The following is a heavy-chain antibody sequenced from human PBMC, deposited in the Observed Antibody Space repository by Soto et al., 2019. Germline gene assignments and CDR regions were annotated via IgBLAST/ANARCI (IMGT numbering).Heavy chain of an antibody. CDR2: ISVSGDTT. CDR3: AKLRGGTCYSSVDC. D-gene: IGHD2-15*01. V-gene: IGHV3-23*01. J-gene: IGHJ4*02. CDR1: EFPFRGYA. Sequence: GVSRLLCCAATEFPFRGYAMSWIRQDQGKGLEWVSAISVSGDTTYYADSVKGRFTISRDNSKNTLYLQMNSLRAEDTAVYYCAKLRGGTCYSSVDCWGQGTLVTVSS.